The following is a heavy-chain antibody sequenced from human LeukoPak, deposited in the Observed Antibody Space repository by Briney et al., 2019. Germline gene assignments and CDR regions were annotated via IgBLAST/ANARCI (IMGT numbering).Heavy chain of an antibody. V-gene: IGHV3-23*01. Sequence: GGSLRLSCAASGFTLSSYGMSWVRQAPGKGLEWVSAISGSGDSTDYADSVKGRFTISRDNSKNTLYLQMNSLRDEDTAVYYCAKDRSTYGPYDSWGQGTLVTVSS. CDR1: GFTLSSYG. D-gene: IGHD3-10*01. CDR3: AKDRSTYGPYDS. J-gene: IGHJ4*02. CDR2: ISGSGDST.